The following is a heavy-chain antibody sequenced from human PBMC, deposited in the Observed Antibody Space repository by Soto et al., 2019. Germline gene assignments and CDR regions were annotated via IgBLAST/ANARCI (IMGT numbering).Heavy chain of an antibody. V-gene: IGHV3-15*07. CDR1: GFTFSNAW. Sequence: GGSLRLSCAASGFTFSNAWMNWVRQAPGKGLEWVGRIKSKTDGGTTDYAAPVKGRFTISRDDSKNTLYLQMNSLKTEDTAVYYCTTSENIVLMVYAIAADAFDIWGQGTMVTVSS. CDR2: IKSKTDGGTT. CDR3: TTSENIVLMVYAIAADAFDI. D-gene: IGHD2-8*01. J-gene: IGHJ3*02.